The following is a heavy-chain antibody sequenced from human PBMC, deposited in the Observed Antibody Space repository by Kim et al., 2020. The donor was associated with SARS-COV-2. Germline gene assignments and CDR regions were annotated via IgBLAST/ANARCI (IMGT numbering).Heavy chain of an antibody. J-gene: IGHJ6*02. CDR2: INHSGST. Sequence: SETLSVTCAVYGGSFSGYYWSWIRQPPGKGLEWIGEINHSGSTNYNPSLKSRVTISVDTSKNQFSLKLSSVTAADTAVYYCARFRARAVAPWYYYYGMDVWGQGTTVTVSS. D-gene: IGHD6-19*01. V-gene: IGHV4-34*01. CDR3: ARFRARAVAPWYYYYGMDV. CDR1: GGSFSGYY.